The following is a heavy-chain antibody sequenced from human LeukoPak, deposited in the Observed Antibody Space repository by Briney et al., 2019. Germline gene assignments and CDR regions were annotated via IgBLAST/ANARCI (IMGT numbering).Heavy chain of an antibody. D-gene: IGHD3-10*01. V-gene: IGHV3-23*01. CDR3: AKDDAWLQFGE. CDR1: GFTFSNHG. J-gene: IGHJ4*02. CDR2: ISPSGDIT. Sequence: GGTLRLSCAASGFTFSNHGTNWVRQAPGKGLEWVSGISPSGDITYYADSVKGRFTISRDNSKNTLYLEVISLTAEDTAVYYCAKDDAWLQFGEWSQGTLVTVSS.